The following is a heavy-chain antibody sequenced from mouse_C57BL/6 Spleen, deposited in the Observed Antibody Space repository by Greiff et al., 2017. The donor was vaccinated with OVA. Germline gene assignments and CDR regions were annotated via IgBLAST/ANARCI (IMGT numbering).Heavy chain of an antibody. Sequence: VQLQQSGSELRSPGSSVKLSCKDFDSEVFPIAYMSWVRQKPGHGFEWIGGILPSIGRTIYGEKFEDKATLDADTLSNTAYLELNSLTSEDSAIYYCARRHYGSSYDWYFDVWGTGTTVTVSS. CDR3: ARRHYGSSYDWYFDV. J-gene: IGHJ1*03. V-gene: IGHV15-2*01. CDR2: ILPSIGRT. D-gene: IGHD1-1*01. CDR1: DSEVFPIAY.